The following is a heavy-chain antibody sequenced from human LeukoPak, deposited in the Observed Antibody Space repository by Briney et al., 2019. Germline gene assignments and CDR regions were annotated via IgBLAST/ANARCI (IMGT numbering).Heavy chain of an antibody. CDR2: IYYSGTS. D-gene: IGHD5-18*01. CDR1: GGSISTYY. CDR3: ARHDGYGYSDPFDI. V-gene: IGHV4-59*08. J-gene: IGHJ3*02. Sequence: SETLSLTCTVSGGSISTYYWSWIRQPPGKGLEWFGFIYYSGTSNYNPSLKSRVTVSVNTSKNQFSLKVTSVTAADTAVYYCARHDGYGYSDPFDIWGQGTMVTVSS.